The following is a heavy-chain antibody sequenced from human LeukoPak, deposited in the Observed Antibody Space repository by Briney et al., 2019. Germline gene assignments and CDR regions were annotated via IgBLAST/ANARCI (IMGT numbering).Heavy chain of an antibody. V-gene: IGHV3-74*01. D-gene: IGHD6-6*01. J-gene: IGHJ4*02. CDR1: GFTFSSYW. CDR3: AGWYSSSSAVDY. Sequence: QPGGSLRLSCAASGFTFSSYWMHWVRQAPGKGLVWVSRINSDGSSTSYADSVKGRFTISRDNAKNTLYLQMNSLRAEDTAVYYCAGWYSSSSAVDYWGQGTLVTVSS. CDR2: INSDGSST.